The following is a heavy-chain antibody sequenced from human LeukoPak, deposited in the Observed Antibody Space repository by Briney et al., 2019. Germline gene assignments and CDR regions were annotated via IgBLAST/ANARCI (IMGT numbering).Heavy chain of an antibody. CDR1: GFTFSSYA. V-gene: IGHV3-30*04. CDR3: AKGRGYGEYYFDY. D-gene: IGHD5-18*01. Sequence: GGSLRLSCAASGFTFSSYAMHWVRQAPGKGLEWVAVISYDGSNKYYADSVKGRFTISRDNSKNTLYLQMNSLRAEDTAVYYCAKGRGYGEYYFDYWGRGTLVTVSS. CDR2: ISYDGSNK. J-gene: IGHJ4*02.